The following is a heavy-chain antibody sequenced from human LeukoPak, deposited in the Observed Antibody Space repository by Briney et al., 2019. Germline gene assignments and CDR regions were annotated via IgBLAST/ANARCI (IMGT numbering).Heavy chain of an antibody. CDR1: GGSFSGYY. CDR3: ARGNVSNWFDP. V-gene: IGHV4-34*01. CDR2: INHSGST. D-gene: IGHD3-16*01. J-gene: IGHJ5*02. Sequence: SETLSLTCAVYGGSFSGYYWSWIRQPPGKGLEWIGEINHSGSTNYNPSLKSRVTISVDTSKNQFSLKLSSVTAADTAVYYCARGNVSNWFDPWGQEPWSPSPQ.